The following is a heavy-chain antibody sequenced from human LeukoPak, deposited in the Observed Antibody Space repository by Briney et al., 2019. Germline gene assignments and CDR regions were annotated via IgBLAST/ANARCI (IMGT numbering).Heavy chain of an antibody. V-gene: IGHV4-34*01. CDR1: GGSFSGYY. CDR3: ARGREVTTLSYYYYYMDV. CDR2: INHSGST. D-gene: IGHD4-17*01. J-gene: IGHJ6*03. Sequence: SETLSLTCAVYGGSFSGYYWSWIRQPPGEGLEWIGEINHSGSTNYNPSFKSRVTISVDTSKNQFSLKLSSVTAADPAVYYCARGREVTTLSYYYYYMDVWGKGTTVTVSS.